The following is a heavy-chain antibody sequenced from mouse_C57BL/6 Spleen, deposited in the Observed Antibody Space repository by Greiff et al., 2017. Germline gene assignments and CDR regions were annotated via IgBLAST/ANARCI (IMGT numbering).Heavy chain of an antibody. V-gene: IGHV1-55*01. Sequence: VQLQQTGAELVKPGASVKMSCKASGYTFTSYWITWVKQRPGQGLEWIGDIYPGSGSTNYNEKFKSKATLTVDTSSSTAYMQLSSLTSEDSAVYYCARGDYYGSSSYFDYWGQGTTLTVSS. CDR3: ARGDYYGSSSYFDY. CDR2: IYPGSGST. CDR1: GYTFTSYW. J-gene: IGHJ2*01. D-gene: IGHD1-1*01.